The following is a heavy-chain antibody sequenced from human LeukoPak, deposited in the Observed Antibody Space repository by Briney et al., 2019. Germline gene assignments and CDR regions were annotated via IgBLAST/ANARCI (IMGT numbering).Heavy chain of an antibody. Sequence: ASVKVSCKASGDTFTSYGISWVRQAPGQGLEWMGWISAYNDNTNYAQSLQGRVTVTTDTSTNTAYMEVMSLRSDDTAVYYCARDRVIPSANFLFDYRGQGTLVTVSS. CDR1: GDTFTSYG. CDR2: ISAYNDNT. V-gene: IGHV1-18*01. J-gene: IGHJ4*02. CDR3: ARDRVIPSANFLFDY. D-gene: IGHD2-2*01.